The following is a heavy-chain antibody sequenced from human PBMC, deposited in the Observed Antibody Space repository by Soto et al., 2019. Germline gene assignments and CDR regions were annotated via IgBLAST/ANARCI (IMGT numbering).Heavy chain of an antibody. CDR1: GYTFTIYY. J-gene: IGHJ6*02. V-gene: IGHV1-46*01. D-gene: IGHD6-25*01. CDR2: INTSGGSP. Sequence: GASVKVSCKAFGYTFTIYYIHWVLQAPGQGLEWMGVINTSGGSPTYAQKFQDRVTMTRDTSTSTVYMELSSLRSEDTAVYYCARGGRHSDYYYYYGMDVWGQGTTVTVSS. CDR3: ARGGRHSDYYYYYGMDV.